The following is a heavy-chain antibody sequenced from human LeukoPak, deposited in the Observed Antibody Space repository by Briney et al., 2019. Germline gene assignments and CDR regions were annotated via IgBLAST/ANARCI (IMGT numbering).Heavy chain of an antibody. V-gene: IGHV4-34*01. J-gene: IGHJ6*03. CDR2: INHSGST. CDR3: ARGRVCYYYYMDV. CDR1: GGSFSGYY. Sequence: PSETLSLTCAVYGGSFSGYYWSWIRQPPGKGLEWIGEINHSGSTNYTPSLKSRVTISVDTSKNHFSLKLSSVTAADTAVYYCARGRVCYYYYMDVWGKGTTVTVSS.